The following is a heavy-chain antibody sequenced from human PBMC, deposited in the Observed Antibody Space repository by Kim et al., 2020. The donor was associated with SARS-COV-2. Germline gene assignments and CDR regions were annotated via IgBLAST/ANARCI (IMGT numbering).Heavy chain of an antibody. CDR2: VYDSVTA. J-gene: IGHJ5*02. Sequence: SETLSLTCSVSGGSLSGYYWSWIRHSPAKGLEWIGSVYDSVTAYYDPSLKSRVSISTDKSKNHFSLDLRSVTAEDTARDYCVRGFPRFDPWGQGSLVTVS. CDR3: VRGFPRFDP. CDR1: GGSLSGYY. V-gene: IGHV4-59*01.